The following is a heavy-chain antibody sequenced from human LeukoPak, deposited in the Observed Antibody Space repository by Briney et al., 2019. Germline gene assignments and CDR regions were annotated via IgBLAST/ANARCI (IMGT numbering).Heavy chain of an antibody. V-gene: IGHV3-30*18. Sequence: GGSLRLSCAASGFTFSSYGMPWVRQAPGKGLEWVAVISYDGSNIYYADSVKGRFTISRDNSKNTLYLQMNSLRAEDTAVYYCAKPPDCSGGSCDYYFDYWGQGTLVTVSS. CDR3: AKPPDCSGGSCDYYFDY. J-gene: IGHJ4*02. CDR1: GFTFSSYG. D-gene: IGHD2-15*01. CDR2: ISYDGSNI.